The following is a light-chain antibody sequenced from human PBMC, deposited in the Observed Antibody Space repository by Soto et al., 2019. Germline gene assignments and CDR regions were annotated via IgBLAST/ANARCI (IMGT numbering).Light chain of an antibody. CDR2: DAT. J-gene: IGKJ1*01. CDR1: QGISTY. CDR3: QKYNSAPWT. Sequence: DIQMTQSPTSLSASVGDRVTITCRASQGISTYLAWYQQKPGKAPKLLIFDATTLKSWVPSRFTGSGSGTDFTLTISSLQPEDVASYYCQKYNSAPWTFGQGTKVEIK. V-gene: IGKV1-27*01.